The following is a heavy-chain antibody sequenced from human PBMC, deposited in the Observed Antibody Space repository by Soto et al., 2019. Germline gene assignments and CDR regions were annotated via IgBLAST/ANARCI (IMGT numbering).Heavy chain of an antibody. CDR1: GGTFSSYA. CDR2: IIPIFGTA. Sequence: SVKVSCKASGGTFSSYAISWVRQAPGQGLEWMGGIIPIFGTANYAQKFQGRVTITADESTSTAYMELSSLRSEDTAVYYCARDIGSYSDSSGSLDYWGQGTLVTVSS. CDR3: ARDIGSYSDSSGSLDY. D-gene: IGHD3-22*01. V-gene: IGHV1-69*13. J-gene: IGHJ4*02.